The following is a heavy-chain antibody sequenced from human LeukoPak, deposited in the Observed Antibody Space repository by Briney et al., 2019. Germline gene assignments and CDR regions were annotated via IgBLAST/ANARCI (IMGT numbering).Heavy chain of an antibody. J-gene: IGHJ4*02. CDR1: GGSISSGSYY. CDR3: ASHLRSGWYYFDY. V-gene: IGHV4-61*02. Sequence: PSETLSLNCTVSGGSISSGSYYWSWIRQPAGKGLEWIGRIYTSGSTNYNPSLKSRVTISVDTSNNQFSLKLSSVTAADTAVYYCASHLRSGWYYFDYWGQGTLDTVSS. CDR2: IYTSGST. D-gene: IGHD6-19*01.